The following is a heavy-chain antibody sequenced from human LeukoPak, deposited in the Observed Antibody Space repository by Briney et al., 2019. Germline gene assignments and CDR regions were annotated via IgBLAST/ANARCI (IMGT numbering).Heavy chain of an antibody. Sequence: PGGSLRLSCAASGFTFSSYGMHWVRQAPGKGLEWVAVIWYDGSNKYYADSVKGRFTISRDNSKNTLYLQTNSLRAEDTAVYYCARDYGDYLGYFDYWGQGTLVTVSS. CDR3: ARDYGDYLGYFDY. J-gene: IGHJ4*02. CDR1: GFTFSSYG. V-gene: IGHV3-33*01. CDR2: IWYDGSNK. D-gene: IGHD4-17*01.